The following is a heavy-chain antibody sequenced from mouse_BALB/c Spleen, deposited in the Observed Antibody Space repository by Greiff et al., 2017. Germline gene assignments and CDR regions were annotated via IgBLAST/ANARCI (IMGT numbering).Heavy chain of an antibody. CDR3: ARGGGLHYFDY. CDR1: GYSITSGYY. D-gene: IGHD3-3*01. Sequence: DVQLQESGPGLVKPSQSLSLTCSVTGYSITSGYYWNWIRQFPGNKLEWMGYISYDGSNNYNPSLKNRISITRDTSKNQFFLKLNSVTTEDTATYYCARGGGLHYFDYWGQGTTLTVSS. CDR2: ISYDGSN. V-gene: IGHV3-6*02. J-gene: IGHJ2*01.